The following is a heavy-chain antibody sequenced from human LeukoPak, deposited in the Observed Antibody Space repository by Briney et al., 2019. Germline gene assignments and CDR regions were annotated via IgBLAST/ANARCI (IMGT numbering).Heavy chain of an antibody. CDR2: INHSGST. Sequence: SETLSLTCAVYGGSFSGYYWSWIRQPPGKGLEWIGEINHSGSTNYSPSLKSRVTISVDTSKNQFSLKLSSVTAADTAVYYCARGQIYSKVDYWGQGTLVTVSS. V-gene: IGHV4-34*01. CDR1: GGSFSGYY. D-gene: IGHD4-11*01. J-gene: IGHJ4*02. CDR3: ARGQIYSKVDY.